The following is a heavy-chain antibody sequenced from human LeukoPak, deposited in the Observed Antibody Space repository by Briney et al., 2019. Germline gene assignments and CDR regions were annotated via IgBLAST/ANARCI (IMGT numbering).Heavy chain of an antibody. D-gene: IGHD3-10*01. CDR3: ARGRTGSSYYYYYYMDV. J-gene: IGHJ6*03. CDR2: IYYSGST. Sequence: PSETLSLTCTVSGGSISSSSYYWGWIRQPPGKGLEWIGSIYYSGSTYYNPSLKSRVTISVDTSKNQFSLKLSSVTAADTAVYYCARGRTGSSYYYYYYMDVWGKGTTVTVSS. V-gene: IGHV4-39*07. CDR1: GGSISSSSYY.